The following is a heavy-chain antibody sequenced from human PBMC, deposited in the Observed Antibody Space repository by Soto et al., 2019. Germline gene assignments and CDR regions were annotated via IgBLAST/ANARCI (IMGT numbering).Heavy chain of an antibody. CDR3: AGSSIAGTFDY. Sequence: PSETLSLTCSVSGGSISSYYWSWIRQPPGKGLEWIRYIYYSGSTNYNPSLKSRVTISVDTSKNQFSLKLSSVTAADTAVYYCAGSSIAGTFDYWGQGTLVTVSS. J-gene: IGHJ4*02. D-gene: IGHD6-6*01. CDR2: IYYSGST. CDR1: GGSISSYY. V-gene: IGHV4-59*01.